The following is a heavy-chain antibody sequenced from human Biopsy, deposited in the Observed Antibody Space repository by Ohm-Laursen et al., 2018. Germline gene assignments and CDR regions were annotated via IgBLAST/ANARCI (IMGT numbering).Heavy chain of an antibody. D-gene: IGHD3-16*01. Sequence: SDTLSLTCSASGGSISSSYWSWIRQPPGKGLEWIGYISYSGSTSYNPSLKSRVTISADTSKNQHSLTLSSLTAADTAVYFCAKQWSYYESFTQHYRGDFDYWGQGTLVIVSS. J-gene: IGHJ4*02. CDR1: GGSISSSY. CDR2: ISYSGST. V-gene: IGHV4-59*08. CDR3: AKQWSYYESFTQHYRGDFDY.